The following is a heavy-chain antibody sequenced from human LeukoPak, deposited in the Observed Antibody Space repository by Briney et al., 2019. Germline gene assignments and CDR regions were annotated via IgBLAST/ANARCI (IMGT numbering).Heavy chain of an antibody. Sequence: ASVKVSCKVSGYTLTELSMHWVRQAPGKGLEWMGGFDPEDGETIYAQKFQGRVTMTEDTSTDTAYMELSSLRSEDTAVYYCATSVPAAMGGDYLDYWGQGTLVTVSS. D-gene: IGHD2-2*01. V-gene: IGHV1-24*01. J-gene: IGHJ4*02. CDR1: GYTLTELS. CDR3: ATSVPAAMGGDYLDY. CDR2: FDPEDGET.